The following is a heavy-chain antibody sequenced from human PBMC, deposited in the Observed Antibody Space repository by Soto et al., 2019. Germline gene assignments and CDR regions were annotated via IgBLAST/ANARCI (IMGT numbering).Heavy chain of an antibody. Sequence: QVLEQGSGPGLVKPSQTLSLTCSVFGGSLTSGDYYWNWIRQPPGKGLEWIGNIHHRGSTYYDPSLKSRVTISLDTSKNQFSLKLSSVTAADTAVYYCARDCNSSGYYYNAFEIWGQGTMVTVSS. CDR3: ARDCNSSGYYYNAFEI. V-gene: IGHV4-30-4*01. CDR2: IHHRGST. CDR1: GGSLTSGDYY. J-gene: IGHJ3*02. D-gene: IGHD3-22*01.